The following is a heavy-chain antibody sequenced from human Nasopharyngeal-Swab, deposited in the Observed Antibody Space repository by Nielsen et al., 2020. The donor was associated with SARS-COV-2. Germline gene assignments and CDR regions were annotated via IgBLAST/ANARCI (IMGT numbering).Heavy chain of an antibody. J-gene: IGHJ4*02. CDR3: ARIYTRRCTNNICIGYFDY. V-gene: IGHV4-30-2*01. CDR2: INHSGNT. D-gene: IGHD2-15*01. CDR1: GASITSAGYS. Sequence: SETLSLTCAVSGASITSAGYSWNWIRQPPGKDLEWIGYINHSGNTNYNPSLWGRVTISEDTSSNQFSLTPTSVTAADTATYYCARIYTRRCTNNICIGYFDYWGQGALVTVSS.